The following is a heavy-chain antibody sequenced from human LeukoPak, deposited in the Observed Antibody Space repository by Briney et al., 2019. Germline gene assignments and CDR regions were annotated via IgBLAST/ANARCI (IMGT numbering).Heavy chain of an antibody. J-gene: IGHJ5*02. Sequence: ASVKVSCKASGYTFTSYGISWVRQAPGQGLEWMGWISAYNGNTNYAQKLQGRVTMTTDTSTSTAYMELRSLRSDDTAVYYCARDPTSSSSQNWFDPWGQGTLVTVSS. CDR1: GYTFTSYG. V-gene: IGHV1-18*01. CDR2: ISAYNGNT. CDR3: ARDPTSSSSQNWFDP. D-gene: IGHD6-6*01.